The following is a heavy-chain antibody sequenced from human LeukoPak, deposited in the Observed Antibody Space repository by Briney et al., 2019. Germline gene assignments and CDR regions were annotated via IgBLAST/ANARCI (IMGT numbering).Heavy chain of an antibody. V-gene: IGHV1-69*13. D-gene: IGHD3-22*01. CDR3: ARVEGMYYYEAAFDY. CDR2: IIPIFGTA. Sequence: ASVKVSCKASGGTFSNYAISWVRQAPGQGLEWMGGIIPIFGTANYAQKFQGRVTITADESTSTAYMELGSLRSEDTAVYYCARVEGMYYYEAAFDYWGQGTLVTVSS. CDR1: GGTFSNYA. J-gene: IGHJ4*02.